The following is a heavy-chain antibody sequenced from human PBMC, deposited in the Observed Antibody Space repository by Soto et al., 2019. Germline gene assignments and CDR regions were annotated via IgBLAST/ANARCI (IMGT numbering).Heavy chain of an antibody. Sequence: ASVKVSCKASGYTFTSYGISWVRQAPGQGLEWMGWISAYNGNTNYAQKLQGRVTMTTDTSTSTAYMELRSLRSDDTAVYYCARTVDIVLMVYENAFDIWGQGTMVTVSS. CDR3: ARTVDIVLMVYENAFDI. V-gene: IGHV1-18*01. CDR1: GYTFTSYG. CDR2: ISAYNGNT. D-gene: IGHD2-8*01. J-gene: IGHJ3*02.